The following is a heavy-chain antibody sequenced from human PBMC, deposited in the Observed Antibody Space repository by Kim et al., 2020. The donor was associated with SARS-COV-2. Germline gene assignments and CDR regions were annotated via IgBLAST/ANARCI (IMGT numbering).Heavy chain of an antibody. CDR3: ARANCSSTSCYYYYGMDV. V-gene: IGHV3-66*02. D-gene: IGHD2-2*01. Sequence: GGSLRLSCAASGVTVISSYLSWVRQPPGKGLEWVSFTYSAGTTYYADSVRGRFTISRDNSMNTLYLQMNSLKTEDTAVYYCARANCSSTSCYYYYGMDVWGQGTTVTVSS. CDR2: TYSAGTT. J-gene: IGHJ6*02. CDR1: GVTVISSY.